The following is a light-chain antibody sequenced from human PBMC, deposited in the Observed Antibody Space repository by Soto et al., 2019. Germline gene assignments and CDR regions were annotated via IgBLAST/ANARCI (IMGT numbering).Light chain of an antibody. CDR1: QSAISW. J-gene: IGKJ1*01. CDR3: QQYNTFPWT. Sequence: DIQLTQSPSTLSASVGGRVTITCRASQSAISWLAWFQQKPGKAPNLLIYDASSLKSGVPSRFSGSGSGTEFTLTISSLQPEDFGTYYCQQYNTFPWTLGQGTKVEIK. V-gene: IGKV1-5*01. CDR2: DAS.